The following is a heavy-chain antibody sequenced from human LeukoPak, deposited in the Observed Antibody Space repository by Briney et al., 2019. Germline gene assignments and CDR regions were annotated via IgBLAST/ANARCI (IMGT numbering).Heavy chain of an antibody. Sequence: GGSLRLSCAASGFIFSSYWMHWVRQAPGKGLVWVSRIKNDGSSTTYADSVKGRFTISRDNAKNTLYLQMTSLGAEDTALYYCARDPWGYRAGVMDFWGLGTLVTVSS. D-gene: IGHD1-1*01. CDR1: GFIFSSYW. V-gene: IGHV3-74*01. CDR3: ARDPWGYRAGVMDF. CDR2: IKNDGSST. J-gene: IGHJ4*02.